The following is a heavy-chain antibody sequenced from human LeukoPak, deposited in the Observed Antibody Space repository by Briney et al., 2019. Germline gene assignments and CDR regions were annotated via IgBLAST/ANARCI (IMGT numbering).Heavy chain of an antibody. J-gene: IGHJ4*02. Sequence: PSETLSLTCSVSGGSISGYYWSWIRQPPGKGLEWIGYIYYSGSTNYNPSLKSRVTISVDTSKNQFSLKLSSVTAADTAVYFCARHDVHSSDGSPHISSFDYWGQGTLVTVSS. CDR2: IYYSGST. V-gene: IGHV4-59*08. CDR3: ARHDVHSSDGSPHISSFDY. D-gene: IGHD3-22*01. CDR1: GGSISGYY.